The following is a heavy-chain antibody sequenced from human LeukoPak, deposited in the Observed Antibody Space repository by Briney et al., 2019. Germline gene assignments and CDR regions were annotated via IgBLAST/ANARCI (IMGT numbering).Heavy chain of an antibody. CDR1: GYTFTSYD. V-gene: IGHV1-8*01. CDR3: ARARFYYYDSSGYYPFDY. Sequence: ASVKVSCKASGYTFTSYDINWVRQATGQGLEWMGWMNPNGGNTGYAQKFQGRVTMTRNTSISTAYMELSSLRSEDTAVYYCARARFYYYDSSGYYPFDYWGQGTLVTVSS. J-gene: IGHJ4*02. D-gene: IGHD3-22*01. CDR2: MNPNGGNT.